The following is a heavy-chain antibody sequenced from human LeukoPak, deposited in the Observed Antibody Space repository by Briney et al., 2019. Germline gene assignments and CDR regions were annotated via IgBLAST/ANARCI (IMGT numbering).Heavy chain of an antibody. Sequence: GASVKVSCKASGYTFTSYYMHWVRQAPGKGLEWMGIINPSGGSTSYAQEFQGRVTMTRDTSTSTVYMELSSLRSEDTAVYYCARDLPLRGYSYGYIDYWGQGTLVTVSS. CDR3: ARDLPLRGYSYGYIDY. CDR2: INPSGGST. V-gene: IGHV1-46*01. D-gene: IGHD5-18*01. J-gene: IGHJ4*02. CDR1: GYTFTSYY.